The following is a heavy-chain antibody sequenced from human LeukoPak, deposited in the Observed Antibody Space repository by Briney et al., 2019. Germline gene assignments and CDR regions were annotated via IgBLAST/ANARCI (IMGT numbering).Heavy chain of an antibody. V-gene: IGHV1-8*01. CDR2: MNPNSGNT. J-gene: IGHJ4*02. Sequence: GASVKVSCKASGYTFTSYDINWVRQATGQGLEWMGWMNPNSGNTGYAQNFQGRVSMTRNTSISTAYMELSSLRSEDTAVYYCARRSYSSGYFLWGQGTLVTVSS. CDR1: GYTFTSYD. D-gene: IGHD3-22*01. CDR3: ARRSYSSGYFL.